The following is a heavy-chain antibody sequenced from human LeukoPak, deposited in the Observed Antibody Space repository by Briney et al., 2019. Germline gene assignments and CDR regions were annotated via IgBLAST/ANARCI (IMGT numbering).Heavy chain of an antibody. J-gene: IGHJ4*02. V-gene: IGHV4-34*01. D-gene: IGHD3-22*01. Sequence: SETLSLTCAVCGGSFSGYYWSWIRQPPGKGLEWIGEINHSGSTNYNPSLKSRVTISVDTSKNQFSLKLSSVTAADTAVYYCARGRVLYKYYYDSSGYSESYYFDYWGQGTLVTVSS. CDR2: INHSGST. CDR3: ARGRVLYKYYYDSSGYSESYYFDY. CDR1: GGSFSGYY.